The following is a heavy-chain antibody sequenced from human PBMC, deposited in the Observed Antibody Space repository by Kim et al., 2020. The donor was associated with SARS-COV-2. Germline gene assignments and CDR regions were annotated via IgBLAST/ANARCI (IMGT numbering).Heavy chain of an antibody. Sequence: SETLSLTCTVSGGSISSGSYYWSWIRQPAGKGLEWIGRIYTSGSTNYNPSLKSRVTISVDTSKNQFSLKLSSVTAADTAVYYCARDRIPQHYYGSGSWSYYYYGMDVWGQGTTVTVSS. CDR3: ARDRIPQHYYGSGSWSYYYYGMDV. V-gene: IGHV4-61*02. D-gene: IGHD3-10*01. CDR2: IYTSGST. CDR1: GGSISSGSYY. J-gene: IGHJ6*02.